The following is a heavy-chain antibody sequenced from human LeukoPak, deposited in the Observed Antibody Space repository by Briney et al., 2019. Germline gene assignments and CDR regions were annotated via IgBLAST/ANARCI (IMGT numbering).Heavy chain of an antibody. Sequence: SETLSLSCTVSGGSIRSSRYYWGWIRQPPGKGLEWIGSFYYSGSTYYNPSLKSRVTMSVDTSKNQFSLKLSSVTAADTAVYYCARQTVSTGWFNFDYWGQGTLVTVSS. CDR3: ARQTVSTGWFNFDY. CDR1: GGSIRSSRYY. CDR2: FYYSGST. J-gene: IGHJ4*02. D-gene: IGHD6-19*01. V-gene: IGHV4-39*07.